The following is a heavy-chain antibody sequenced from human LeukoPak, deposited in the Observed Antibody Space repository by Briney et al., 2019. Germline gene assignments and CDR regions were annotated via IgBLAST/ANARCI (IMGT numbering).Heavy chain of an antibody. Sequence: SVTVSCTASGGTFNKYAITWVRQAPGQGLEWMGGIIPMHDPAGYAHNFQGRVTITTDESTSKAYLELSRLKSEATALIYCARGAPSGSFTIWFLPWGEGTLVTVSS. J-gene: IGHJ5*02. CDR3: ARGAPSGSFTIWFLP. D-gene: IGHD3-10*01. V-gene: IGHV1-69*05. CDR1: GGTFNKYA. CDR2: IIPMHDPA.